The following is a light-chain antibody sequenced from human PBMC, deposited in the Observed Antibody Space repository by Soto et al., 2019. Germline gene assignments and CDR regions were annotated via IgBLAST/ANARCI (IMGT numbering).Light chain of an antibody. Sequence: QSALTQPASVSGSPGQSITISCTGTSSDVGGYNYVSWYEHHPGKAPKLIIYDVIYRPSGVSNRFSGSKSGNTASLTISGLQTEDEADYYCSSYTSSSNVFGSGTKLTVL. CDR1: SSDVGGYNY. J-gene: IGLJ1*01. V-gene: IGLV2-14*03. CDR2: DVI. CDR3: SSYTSSSNV.